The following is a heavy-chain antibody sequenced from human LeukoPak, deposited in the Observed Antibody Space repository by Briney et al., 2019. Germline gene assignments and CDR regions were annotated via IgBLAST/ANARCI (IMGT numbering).Heavy chain of an antibody. CDR2: ISRNSANI. CDR1: GFTFDDYV. D-gene: IGHD2-2*01. J-gene: IGHJ6*02. Sequence: GRSLRLSCAASGFTFDDYVMHWARQAPGRGLEWVSGISRNSANIVYADSVKGRFTISRDNAKNSLYLQMNSLRTEDTALYYCARDFCTGCNYYFYGMDVWGRGTTVTVSS. V-gene: IGHV3-9*01. CDR3: ARDFCTGCNYYFYGMDV.